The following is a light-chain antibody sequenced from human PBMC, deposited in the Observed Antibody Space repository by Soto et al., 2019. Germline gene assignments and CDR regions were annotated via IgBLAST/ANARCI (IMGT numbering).Light chain of an antibody. J-gene: IGLJ1*01. CDR3: LSFTTTXTHV. CDR1: SRDIGAYDY. CDR2: EVN. Sequence: QSLLSQPASLSGSPGQSITISCTGTSRDIGAYDYVSWFQQHPGKSPKLMISEVNNRPAGVSNRFSGSKSGNTAYLTISGLQVEDEAEYFCLSFTTTXTHVLGTGTKVXV. V-gene: IGLV2-14*01.